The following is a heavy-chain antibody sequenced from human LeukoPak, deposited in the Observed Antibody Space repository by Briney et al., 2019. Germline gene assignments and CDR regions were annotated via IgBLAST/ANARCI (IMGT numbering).Heavy chain of an antibody. D-gene: IGHD6-19*01. CDR2: ISDGGGAI. Sequence: GGSLRLSCAASGFTFSTYEMNWVRQAPGKGLEWFSYISDGGGAIYYADSVKGRFTISRDNAKNSLYLQMNGLRAEDTAVYYCARGRGSSGWSAKGNWGQGTLVTVSS. J-gene: IGHJ4*02. CDR3: ARGRGSSGWSAKGN. CDR1: GFTFSTYE. V-gene: IGHV3-48*03.